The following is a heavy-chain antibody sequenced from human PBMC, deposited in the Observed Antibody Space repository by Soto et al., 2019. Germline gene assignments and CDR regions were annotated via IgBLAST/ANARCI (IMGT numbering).Heavy chain of an antibody. D-gene: IGHD5-18*01. J-gene: IGHJ4*02. Sequence: QVQLVQSGAEVKKPGSSVKVSCEASGGTFSSYAISWVRQASGQGLEWMGGIIPIFGTANYAQKFQGRVTITADESTSTAYMELCSLRSEDTAVYYCAREYSSHSNFDYWGQGTLVTVSS. V-gene: IGHV1-69*12. CDR1: GGTFSSYA. CDR2: IIPIFGTA. CDR3: AREYSSHSNFDY.